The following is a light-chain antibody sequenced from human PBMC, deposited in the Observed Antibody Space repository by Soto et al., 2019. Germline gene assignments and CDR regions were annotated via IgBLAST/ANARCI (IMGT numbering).Light chain of an antibody. CDR3: QQYGNSPAT. CDR2: GAS. V-gene: IGKV3-20*01. Sequence: EIVLTQSPVTLSFSPVERCTLSFSASQSVTSSYLAWYQQKPGQAPRLLIYGASSRATDIPDRFSGSGSGTDFTLTITRLEPEDFAVYYCQQYGNSPATFGPGTKVDI. CDR1: QSVTSSY. J-gene: IGKJ3*01.